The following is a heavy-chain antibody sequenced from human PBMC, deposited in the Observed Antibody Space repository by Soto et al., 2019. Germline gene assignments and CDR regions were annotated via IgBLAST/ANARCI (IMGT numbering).Heavy chain of an antibody. CDR3: AKDEILLWFGEFNNWFDP. J-gene: IGHJ5*02. Sequence: GGSLTLSCAASGLTFSSYCMHWVRQAPGKGLEWVAVISYDGSNKYYADSVKGRFTISRDNSKNTLYLQMNSLRAEDTAVYYCAKDEILLWFGEFNNWFDPWGQGTLVTVSS. D-gene: IGHD3-10*01. V-gene: IGHV3-30*18. CDR2: ISYDGSNK. CDR1: GLTFSSYC.